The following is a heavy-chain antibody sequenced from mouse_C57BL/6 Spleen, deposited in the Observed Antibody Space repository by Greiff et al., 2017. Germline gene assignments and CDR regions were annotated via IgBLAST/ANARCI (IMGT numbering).Heavy chain of an antibody. CDR1: GYTFTSYW. V-gene: IGHV1-7*01. D-gene: IGHD1-1*01. Sequence: QVQLKQSGAELAKPGASVKLSCKASGYTFTSYWMHWVKQRPGQGLEWIGYINPSSGYTKYNQKFKDKATLTADKSSSTADMQLSSLTYEDSAVYYCARSPHYGSPYFDVWGTGTTVTVSS. CDR2: INPSSGYT. J-gene: IGHJ1*03. CDR3: ARSPHYGSPYFDV.